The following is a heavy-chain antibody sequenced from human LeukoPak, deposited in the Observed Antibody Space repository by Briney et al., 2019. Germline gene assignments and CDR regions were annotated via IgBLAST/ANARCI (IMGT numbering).Heavy chain of an antibody. V-gene: IGHV4-61*02. D-gene: IGHD3-3*01. J-gene: IGHJ5*02. Sequence: PSETLSLTCTVSGGSISSGSYYWSWIRQPAGKGLEWIGRIYTSGSTNYNPSLKSRVTISVDTSKNQFSLKLSSVTAADTAVYYCARDAPYDFWSGYVANWFDPWGQGTLVTVSS. CDR1: GGSISSGSYY. CDR2: IYTSGST. CDR3: ARDAPYDFWSGYVANWFDP.